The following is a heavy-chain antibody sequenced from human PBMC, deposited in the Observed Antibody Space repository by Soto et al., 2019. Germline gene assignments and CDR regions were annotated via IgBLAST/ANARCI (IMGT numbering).Heavy chain of an antibody. D-gene: IGHD1-26*01. V-gene: IGHV1-2*02. CDR1: GYVFTGFY. CDR3: ARDMHAGFTHYFDP. Sequence: ASVKVSCKASGYVFTGFYLHWVRQAPGQGLEWMGWIFPNSGATNYAQKFQGRVTLTRDTSLSTGYMDLTRLTSDDTAVYYCARDMHAGFTHYFDPWGQGTLVTVSS. J-gene: IGHJ5*02. CDR2: IFPNSGAT.